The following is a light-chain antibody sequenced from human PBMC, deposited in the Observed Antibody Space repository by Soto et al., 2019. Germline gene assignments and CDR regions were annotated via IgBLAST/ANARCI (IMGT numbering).Light chain of an antibody. CDR1: QSVRSH. CDR2: EAS. Sequence: DIVLTQSPGTLSLSPGERATLSCRGSQSVRSHLVWYQQKPGQAPRLLIYEASNRATGIPARFSGSGSGTDFTLTISSLEPEDFAVYYCQQRSDWPITFGQGIRLEIK. J-gene: IGKJ5*01. V-gene: IGKV3-11*01. CDR3: QQRSDWPIT.